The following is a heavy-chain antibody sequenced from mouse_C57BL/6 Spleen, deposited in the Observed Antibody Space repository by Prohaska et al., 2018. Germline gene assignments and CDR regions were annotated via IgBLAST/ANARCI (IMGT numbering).Heavy chain of an antibody. CDR1: GYTFTSYW. Sequence: QVQLQQPGAELVKPGASVKMSCKASGYTFTSYWITWVKQRPGQGLEWIGDIYPGSGSTNYNEKFKSKATLTVDTSSSTAYMQLSSLTSEDSAVYYCAREDDTTYYFDYWGQGTTLTVSS. V-gene: IGHV1-55*01. CDR3: AREDDTTYYFDY. J-gene: IGHJ2*01. CDR2: IYPGSGST. D-gene: IGHD1-1*01.